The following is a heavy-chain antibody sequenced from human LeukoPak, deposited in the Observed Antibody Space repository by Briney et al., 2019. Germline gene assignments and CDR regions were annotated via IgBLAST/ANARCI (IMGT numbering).Heavy chain of an antibody. V-gene: IGHV3-53*01. D-gene: IGHD3-22*01. Sequence: GGSLRLSCAASGFTISTNYMSWVRQAPGKGLEWVSVMYTGGSTYYADSVKGRFTISRDNSKNTLYLQMNSLRAEDTALYYCARAPFYYDSSGYPYFDGWGQGTLVTVSS. CDR2: MYTGGST. CDR1: GFTISTNY. J-gene: IGHJ4*02. CDR3: ARAPFYYDSSGYPYFDG.